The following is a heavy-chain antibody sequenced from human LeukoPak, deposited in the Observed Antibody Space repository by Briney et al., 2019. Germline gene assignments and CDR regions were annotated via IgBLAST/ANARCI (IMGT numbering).Heavy chain of an antibody. J-gene: IGHJ4*02. V-gene: IGHV3-74*01. D-gene: IGHD6-13*01. CDR3: ARGGAAGSFDY. Sequence: PGGSLRLSCAASGFTFTTFWMNWVRQVPGKGLVWVSLINPDGSTTTYADSVKGRFTISRDNSKNTLYLQMNSLRAEDTAVYFCARGGAAGSFDYWGQGSLVTVSS. CDR1: GFTFTTFW. CDR2: INPDGSTT.